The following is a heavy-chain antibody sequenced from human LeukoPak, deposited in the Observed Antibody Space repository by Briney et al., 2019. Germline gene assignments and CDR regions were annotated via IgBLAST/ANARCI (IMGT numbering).Heavy chain of an antibody. CDR3: ARSYLGRTLFDY. V-gene: IGHV4-34*01. Sequence: SETLSLTCTVSAGSISSYYWSWIRQPPGKGLEWIGEINHSGSTNYNPSLKSRVTISVDTSKNQFSLKLSSVTAADTAVYYCARSYLGRTLFDYWGQGTLVTVSS. CDR2: INHSGST. D-gene: IGHD3-16*01. CDR1: AGSISSYY. J-gene: IGHJ4*02.